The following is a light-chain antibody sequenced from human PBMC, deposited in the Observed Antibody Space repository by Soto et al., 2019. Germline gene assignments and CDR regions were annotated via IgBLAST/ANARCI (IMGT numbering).Light chain of an antibody. V-gene: IGKV4-1*01. CDR3: QQRSNWPRSIT. CDR1: QSVLYSSNNKNY. CDR2: WAS. J-gene: IGKJ5*01. Sequence: DIVMTQSPDSLAVSLGERATINCKSSQSVLYSSNNKNYLAWYQQKPGQPPKLLIYWASTRESGVPDRFSGSGSGTDFTLTISSLEPEDFAVYYCQQRSNWPRSITFGQGTRLEIK.